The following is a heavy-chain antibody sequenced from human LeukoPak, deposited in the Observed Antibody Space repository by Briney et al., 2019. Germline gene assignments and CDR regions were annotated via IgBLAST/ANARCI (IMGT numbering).Heavy chain of an antibody. Sequence: ASVKVSCKASGYXFFSYFLHWVRQAPGQGLEWMGIINPNVGSTTYAQKFQGRVTMTRDTSTSTVYMELSSLRSEDTAVYYCAADPSLTTVVGYWGQGTLVTVSS. J-gene: IGHJ4*02. CDR2: INPNVGST. CDR3: AADPSLTTVVGY. D-gene: IGHD4-23*01. V-gene: IGHV1-46*01. CDR1: GYXFFSYF.